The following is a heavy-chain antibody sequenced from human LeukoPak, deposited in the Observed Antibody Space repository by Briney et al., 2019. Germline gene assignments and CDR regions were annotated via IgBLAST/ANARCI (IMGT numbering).Heavy chain of an antibody. Sequence: SETLSLTCTVSGGSISSYYWSWIRQPPGKGLERIGYIYYSGSTNYNPSLKSRVTISVDTSKNQFSLKLSSVTAADTAVYYCARDATKNDAFDIWGQGTMVTVSS. V-gene: IGHV4-59*01. CDR1: GGSISSYY. CDR3: ARDATKNDAFDI. J-gene: IGHJ3*02. CDR2: IYYSGST.